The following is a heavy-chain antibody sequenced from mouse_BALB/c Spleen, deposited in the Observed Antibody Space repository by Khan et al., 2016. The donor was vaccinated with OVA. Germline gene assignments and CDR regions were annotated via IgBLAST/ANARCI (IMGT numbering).Heavy chain of an antibody. Sequence: VQLKQSGPELVKPGASVKMSCKASGYTFTSYIMHWVKQKPGQGLEWIGYINPYNDYTKFNEKFKGEATLTSDKSSSTAFMELSSLTSEDSAVYYWARGVLGLHTWFAYWGQGTLVTVSA. D-gene: IGHD3-1*01. CDR2: INPYNDYT. CDR1: GYTFTSYI. V-gene: IGHV1S136*01. J-gene: IGHJ3*01. CDR3: ARGVLGLHTWFAY.